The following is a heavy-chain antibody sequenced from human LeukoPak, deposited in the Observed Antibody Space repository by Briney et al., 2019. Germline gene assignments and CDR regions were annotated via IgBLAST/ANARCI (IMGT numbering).Heavy chain of an antibody. CDR3: ARVAMTTVAHDAFDI. CDR1: GGTFSSYT. J-gene: IGHJ3*02. CDR2: IIPILGIA. D-gene: IGHD4-23*01. V-gene: IGHV1-69*02. Sequence: SVKVSCKASGGTFSSYTISWVRQAPGQGLEWMGRIIPILGIANYAQKFQGRVTITADKSTSTAYMELSSLRSEDTAVYYCARVAMTTVAHDAFDICGQGTMVTVSS.